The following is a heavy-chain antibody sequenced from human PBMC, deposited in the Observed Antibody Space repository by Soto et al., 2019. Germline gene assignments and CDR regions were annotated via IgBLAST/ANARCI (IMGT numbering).Heavy chain of an antibody. CDR3: AKCAVWMTTSGGWCKWFDP. J-gene: IGHJ5*02. CDR2: IRGTAT. V-gene: IGHV3-23*01. D-gene: IGHD2-21*01. Sequence: EVQLLESGGTLVQPGESLRLSCEVSGFSFSSFAMNWVRQAPGEGLEWVSSIRGTATSYADSVKGRFTISRDNSKNTVYLQMTTLRGEATAVYYCAKCAVWMTTSGGWCKWFDPWGPGTLVIASS. CDR1: GFSFSSFA.